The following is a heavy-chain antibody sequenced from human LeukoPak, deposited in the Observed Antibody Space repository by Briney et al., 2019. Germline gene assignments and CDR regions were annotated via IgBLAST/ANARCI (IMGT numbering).Heavy chain of an antibody. CDR3: GGAGFGTAYNRFYYYMDV. D-gene: IGHD3-16*01. CDR1: NYPITSDYY. J-gene: IGHJ6*03. Sequence: PSETLSLTCAVSNYPITSDYYWVWIRQPPGQGLEWIGQIFHSGIAHYNPSLKSRVTMSVDTSRSQFSVNLNSVTAADTAVYFCGGAGFGTAYNRFYYYMDVWGKGTTVTVSS. CDR2: IFHSGIA. V-gene: IGHV4-38-2*01.